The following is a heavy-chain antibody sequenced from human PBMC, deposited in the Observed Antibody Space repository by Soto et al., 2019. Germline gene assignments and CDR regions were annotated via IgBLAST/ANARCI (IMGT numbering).Heavy chain of an antibody. CDR3: AREAGPDRWFDP. V-gene: IGHV4-4*07. CDR2: ISTSGTT. CDR1: GASISSYF. J-gene: IGHJ5*02. Sequence: LTCTVSGASISSYFWTWIRQPAGKGLDWIGRISTSGTTNYNPSLKSRVTMSVDTSKNHFSLNLSSVTAADTAVYYCAREAGPDRWFDPWGQGTLVTVSS. D-gene: IGHD6-19*01.